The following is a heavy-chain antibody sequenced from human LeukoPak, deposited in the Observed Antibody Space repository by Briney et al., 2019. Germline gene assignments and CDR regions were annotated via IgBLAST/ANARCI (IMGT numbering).Heavy chain of an antibody. Sequence: PGGSLRLSCAASGFTFSSYAMSWVRQAPGKGLEWVSAISGSGGSTYYADSVKGRFTISRDNSKNTLYLQMNSLRAEDTAVYYCATNDFWSGQIDYWGQGTLVTVSS. J-gene: IGHJ4*02. CDR1: GFTFSSYA. CDR2: ISGSGGST. CDR3: ATNDFWSGQIDY. D-gene: IGHD3-3*01. V-gene: IGHV3-23*01.